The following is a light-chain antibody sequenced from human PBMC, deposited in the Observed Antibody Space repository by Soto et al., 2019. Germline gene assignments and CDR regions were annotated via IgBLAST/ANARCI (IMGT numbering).Light chain of an antibody. CDR3: QLYDNRLT. CDR2: ATS. V-gene: IGKV1-33*01. J-gene: IGKJ4*01. CDR1: QDVRTH. Sequence: DVQLTQSPSSLSASVGDRVTITCQASQDVRTHLNWYQQKPGKAPKLLIYATSNLEVGVPSRFSGGGSATLFSLTISSLQPDDTATYYCQLYDNRLTFGGGTKVEIK.